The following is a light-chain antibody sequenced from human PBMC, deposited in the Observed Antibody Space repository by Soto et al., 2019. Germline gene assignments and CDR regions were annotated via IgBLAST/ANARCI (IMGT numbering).Light chain of an antibody. CDR3: QQYGSSPPFT. V-gene: IGKV3-20*01. Sequence: ELMLTQSPGTLSLSPRARPTRTCIASQSASSSYLAWCQQKPGQAPRLLIYGASSRATGIPDRFSGSGSGTDFTLTISRLEPEDFAVYYCQQYGSSPPFTFGPGTKVDI. CDR1: QSASSSY. CDR2: GAS. J-gene: IGKJ3*01.